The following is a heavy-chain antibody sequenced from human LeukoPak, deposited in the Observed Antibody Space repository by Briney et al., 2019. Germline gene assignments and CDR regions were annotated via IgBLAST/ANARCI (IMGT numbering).Heavy chain of an antibody. D-gene: IGHD6-13*01. CDR3: ARDSSRDYYYYYMDV. J-gene: IGHJ6*03. V-gene: IGHV4-39*07. CDR2: IYYSGST. CDR1: GGSISSSSYY. Sequence: SETLSLTCTVSGGSISSSSYYWGWIRQPPGKGLEWIGSIYYSGSTYYNPSLKSRATVSVDTSKNQFSLKLSSVTAADTAVYYCARDSSRDYYYYYMDVWGKGTTVTVSS.